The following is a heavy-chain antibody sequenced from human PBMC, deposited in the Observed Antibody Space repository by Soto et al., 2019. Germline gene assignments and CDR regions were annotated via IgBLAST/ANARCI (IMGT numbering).Heavy chain of an antibody. D-gene: IGHD2-21*02. J-gene: IGHJ4*02. Sequence: SETLAIGGAVSGCSINTNNYYWGWIRQSPGQVLEWIGNIYYNGHANYNPSLKGRVTISQDMSKNQFFLKLTSMTAADTAIYYCATIMVPASRHIDFDYWGQGTLVTVSS. CDR1: GCSINTNNYY. V-gene: IGHV4-39*01. CDR3: ATIMVPASRHIDFDY. CDR2: IYYNGHA.